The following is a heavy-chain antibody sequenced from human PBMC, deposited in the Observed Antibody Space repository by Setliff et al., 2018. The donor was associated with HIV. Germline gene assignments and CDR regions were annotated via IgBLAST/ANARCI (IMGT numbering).Heavy chain of an antibody. CDR1: VYRFTNYG. CDR3: ARASGGNSVENGFDI. D-gene: IGHD1-26*01. CDR2: ISNYNGNT. V-gene: IGHV1-18*01. J-gene: IGHJ3*02. Sequence: GASVKVSCKTSVYRFTNYGIYWVRQAPGQGLEWMGWISNYNGNTNYAQKFHGRVTMTTDTSTRTAYMEMRGLTYDDTAVYYCARASGGNSVENGFDIWGQGTMVTVSS.